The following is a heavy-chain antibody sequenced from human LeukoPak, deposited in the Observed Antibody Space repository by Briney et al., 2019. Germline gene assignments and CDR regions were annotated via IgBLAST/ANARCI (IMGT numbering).Heavy chain of an antibody. J-gene: IGHJ5*02. D-gene: IGHD4-17*01. V-gene: IGHV1-69*05. CDR2: IIPIFGTA. CDR3: ARNWPYGDYEGPWFDP. Sequence: SVKVSCKASGGTFSSYAISWVRQAPGQGLEWMGGIIPIFGTANYAQKFQGRVTITTDESTSTAYMELSSLRSEDTAVYYCARNWPYGDYEGPWFDPWGQGTLVTVSS. CDR1: GGTFSSYA.